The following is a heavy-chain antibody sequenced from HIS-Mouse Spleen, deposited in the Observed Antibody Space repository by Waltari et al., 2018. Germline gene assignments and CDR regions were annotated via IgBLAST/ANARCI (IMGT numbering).Heavy chain of an antibody. CDR2: IDWDDDK. V-gene: IGHV2-70*15. CDR1: GFQLTTSGMC. D-gene: IGHD6-19*01. CDR3: ARIAEGYSSGWYAFDY. Sequence: QVTLRESGPALVKPTQTLTLTCTFAGFQLTTSGMCVSWIRQPPGKALEWLARIDWDDDKYYSTSLKTRLTISKDTSKNQVVLTMTNMDPVDTATYYCARIAEGYSSGWYAFDYWGKGTLVTVSS. J-gene: IGHJ4*02.